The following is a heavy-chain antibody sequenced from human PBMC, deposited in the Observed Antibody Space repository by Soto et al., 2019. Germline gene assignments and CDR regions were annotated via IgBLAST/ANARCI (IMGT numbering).Heavy chain of an antibody. D-gene: IGHD6-13*01. V-gene: IGHV3-48*01. J-gene: IGHJ4*02. Sequence: EVQLVESGGGLVQPGGSLRLSCAASGFTFSSFTMNWVRQAPGKGLEWISYITSSSGTIYYADSVKGRFTISRDNAKNSLYLQMNSLRAEDTAVYYCARGGGSSSWNFDSWGQGTRVSVPS. CDR1: GFTFSSFT. CDR3: ARGGGSSSWNFDS. CDR2: ITSSSGTI.